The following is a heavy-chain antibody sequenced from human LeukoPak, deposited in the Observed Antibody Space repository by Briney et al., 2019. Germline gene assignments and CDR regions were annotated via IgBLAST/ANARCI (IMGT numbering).Heavy chain of an antibody. CDR3: ARASHGWYFDL. V-gene: IGHV4-30-4*07. D-gene: IGHD6-6*01. CDR2: IYYTGST. CDR1: GGSISRSGYS. Sequence: SQTLSLTCAVSGGSISRSGYSWSWIRQPPGKGLDWIAYIYYTGSTYYNPSLKSRVTISLDTSKNQFSLKLSSVTAADTAVYYCARASHGWYFDLWGRGTLVTVSS. J-gene: IGHJ2*01.